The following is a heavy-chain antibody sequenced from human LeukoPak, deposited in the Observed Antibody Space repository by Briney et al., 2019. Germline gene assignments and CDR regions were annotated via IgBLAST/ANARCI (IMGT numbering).Heavy chain of an antibody. D-gene: IGHD2-8*02. CDR2: FDGNGPNT. CDR1: GFTFSAYP. Sequence: PGGSQRLSCTASGFTFSAYPMTWVRQAPGKGLEWVSGFDGNGPNTYYADSVKGRWTISRDNSRNTLYLEMNSLRPEDTAIYYCAKPRTTGLGWAQFDYWGQGSLVTVSS. J-gene: IGHJ4*02. V-gene: IGHV3-23*01. CDR3: AKPRTTGLGWAQFDY.